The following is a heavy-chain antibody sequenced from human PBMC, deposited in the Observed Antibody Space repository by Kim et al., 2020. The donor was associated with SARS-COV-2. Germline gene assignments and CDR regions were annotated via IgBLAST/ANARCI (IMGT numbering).Heavy chain of an antibody. D-gene: IGHD1-7*01. J-gene: IGHJ4*02. Sequence: GESLKISCKGSGYTFSNYWIGWVRQMPGQGLEWMGIIYPGDSDSRYSPSFRGQVTISADKSIATAYLQWSNLKASDTAMYYCARQFLRTSLFDYWGQGTLVTVSS. CDR3: ARQFLRTSLFDY. V-gene: IGHV5-51*01. CDR2: IYPGDSDS. CDR1: GYTFSNYW.